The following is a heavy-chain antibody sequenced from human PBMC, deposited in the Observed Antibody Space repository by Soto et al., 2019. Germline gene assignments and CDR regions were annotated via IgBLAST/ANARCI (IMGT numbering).Heavy chain of an antibody. Sequence: ASETLSLTCAVYGVPFSGYYWSWIRQSPGKGLEWIGEINHSGNTNYNPSLKSRVTMLVDTSKNQFSLSLSSVTAADTAVYYCANLIVFHSSYYHDYWGHGTLVT. D-gene: IGHD1-26*01. CDR1: GVPFSGYY. J-gene: IGHJ4*01. V-gene: IGHV4-34*01. CDR3: ANLIVFHSSYYHDY. CDR2: INHSGNT.